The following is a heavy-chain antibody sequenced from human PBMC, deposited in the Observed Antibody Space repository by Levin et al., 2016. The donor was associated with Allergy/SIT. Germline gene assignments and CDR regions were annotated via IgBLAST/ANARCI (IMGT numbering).Heavy chain of an antibody. Sequence: ASVKVSCKTSGYTFINYGVTWVRQAPGQGLEWMGWIHTFNGETTYEQKLEGRVTMTTDTPTNTVYMELRSLTLDDTAIYYCARGGAPLDYWGQGILVTVSS. V-gene: IGHV1-18*01. CDR3: ARGGAPLDY. CDR1: GYTFINYG. J-gene: IGHJ4*02. CDR2: IHTFNGET.